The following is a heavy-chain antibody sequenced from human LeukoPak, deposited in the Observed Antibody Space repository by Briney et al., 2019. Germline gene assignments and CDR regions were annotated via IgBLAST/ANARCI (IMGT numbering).Heavy chain of an antibody. D-gene: IGHD5-24*01. V-gene: IGHV1-46*01. CDR3: ARDSDGMATTTYYFDY. CDR1: GYTFTSYY. CDR2: INPSGGST. J-gene: IGHJ4*02. Sequence: ASVKVSCKASGYTFTSYYMHWVRQAPGQGLEWMGIINPSGGSTSYAKKFQGRVTMTRDMSTSTVYMELRRLRSEDTAVYYCARDSDGMATTTYYFDYWGQGTLVSVSS.